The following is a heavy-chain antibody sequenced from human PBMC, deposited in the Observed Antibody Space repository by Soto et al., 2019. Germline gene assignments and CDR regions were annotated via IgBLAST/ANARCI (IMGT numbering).Heavy chain of an antibody. Sequence: EVLLLESGGGLVQPGGSLRLSCAASGFTFSNYDMGWVRQAPGKGLELVAFIRGSGSGAYYADSVKGLFTIFRHNAENTLYLQMNSLIVEDTAVYYWAKLQSWRALDYWGQGTLVIVSS. CDR2: IRGSGSGA. D-gene: IGHD6-13*01. CDR3: AKLQSWRALDY. CDR1: GFTFSNYD. V-gene: IGHV3-23*01. J-gene: IGHJ4*02.